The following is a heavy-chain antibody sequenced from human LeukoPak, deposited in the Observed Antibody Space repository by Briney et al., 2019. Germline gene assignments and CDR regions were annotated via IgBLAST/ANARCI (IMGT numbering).Heavy chain of an antibody. D-gene: IGHD6-19*01. CDR2: IGAYNGNT. CDR3: ARDSSGWFDPNYFDY. V-gene: IGHV1-18*01. Sequence: ASVKVSCKASGYTFTSYGISWVRQAPGQGLEWMGWIGAYNGNTNYAQKLQGRVTMTTDTSTSTAYMELRSLRSDDTAVYYCARDSSGWFDPNYFDYWGQGTLVTVSS. J-gene: IGHJ4*02. CDR1: GYTFTSYG.